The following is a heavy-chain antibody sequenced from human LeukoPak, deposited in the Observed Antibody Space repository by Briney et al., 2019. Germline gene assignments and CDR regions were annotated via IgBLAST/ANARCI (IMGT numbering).Heavy chain of an antibody. J-gene: IGHJ4*02. D-gene: IGHD1-1*01. CDR3: GRDRHWNQGNFDY. Sequence: GASVKVSCKAFGYTITGYYIHWVRQASGQGLEWMGWINPNNGGTNSAQKFQGRVTMTRDTSIGTAYMELNRLTYDDTAVYYCGRDRHWNQGNFDYWGQGTLVTVSS. CDR2: INPNNGGT. V-gene: IGHV1-2*02. CDR1: GYTITGYY.